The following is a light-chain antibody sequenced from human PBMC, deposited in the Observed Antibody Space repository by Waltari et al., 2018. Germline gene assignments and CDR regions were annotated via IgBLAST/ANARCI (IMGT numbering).Light chain of an antibody. CDR2: DVR. V-gene: IGLV2-11*01. CDR3: CSYAGSYTRV. J-gene: IGLJ2*01. CDR1: SSDVGGYNY. Sequence: QSALTQPRSVSGSPGQSVTISCTGTSSDVGGYNYVSWYQQHPGKAPKLMIYDVRKRPPGVPDRFSGSKSGNTAFLTISGLQAEDEADYYCCSYAGSYTRVFGGGTKLTVL.